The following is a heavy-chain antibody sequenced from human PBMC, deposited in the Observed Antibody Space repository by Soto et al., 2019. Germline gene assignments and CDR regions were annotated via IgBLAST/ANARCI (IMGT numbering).Heavy chain of an antibody. CDR1: GFTFRNFV. V-gene: IGHV3-30*18. J-gene: IGHJ6*02. D-gene: IGHD3-3*01. CDR3: AKDQSSICRSGSGMDV. CDR2: ISYAGNNI. Sequence: QVQLLESGGGVVQPGRSLRISCAASGFTFRNFVMHWVRQAPGKGLEWVAVISYAGNNIFYADSVKGRFTISRDNSGNTLYLEMSSLRGEDTAVYYCAKDQSSICRSGSGMDVWGQGTTVTVSS.